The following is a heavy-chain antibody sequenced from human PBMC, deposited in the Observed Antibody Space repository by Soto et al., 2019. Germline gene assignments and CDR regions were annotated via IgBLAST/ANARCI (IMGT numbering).Heavy chain of an antibody. J-gene: IGHJ4*02. CDR3: ARGGDGQFDY. Sequence: QVQLQESGPGLVKPSGTLSLTCAVSGDSISSDKWWSWVRQPPGKGLEWIGEIHHSGRTNYNPSLKSRVTILVEKSKNQVSLELSSMPGADTAVYDGARGGDGQFDYWGQGTLVTVSS. CDR1: GDSISSDKW. D-gene: IGHD2-21*02. V-gene: IGHV4-4*02. CDR2: IHHSGRT.